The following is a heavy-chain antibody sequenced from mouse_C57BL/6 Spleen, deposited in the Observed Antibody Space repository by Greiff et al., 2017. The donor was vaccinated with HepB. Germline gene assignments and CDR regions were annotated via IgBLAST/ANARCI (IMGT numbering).Heavy chain of an antibody. V-gene: IGHV1-26*01. D-gene: IGHD2-10*02. CDR1: GYTFTDYY. Sequence: EVQLQQSGPELVKPGASVKISCKASGYTFTDYYMNWVKQSHGKSLEWIGDINPNNGGTSYNQKFKGKATLTVDISSSTAYMELRSLTSEDSAVYYCARWGYGPSDYWGQGTTLTVSS. J-gene: IGHJ2*01. CDR3: ARWGYGPSDY. CDR2: INPNNGGT.